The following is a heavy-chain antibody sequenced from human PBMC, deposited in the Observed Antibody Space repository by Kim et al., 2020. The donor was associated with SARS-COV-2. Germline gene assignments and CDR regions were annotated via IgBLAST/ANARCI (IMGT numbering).Heavy chain of an antibody. J-gene: IGHJ4*02. CDR2: ISGSGEPT. CDR3: AKILSAAGLGY. Sequence: GGSLRLSCAASGFTFSTYGMSWVRQAPGKGLEWVSSISGSGEPTYYAGSVKGRFTISRDNSRSTLYLQMNSLRAEDTAVYYCAKILSAAGLGYWGQGTLVTVSS. D-gene: IGHD6-13*01. V-gene: IGHV3-23*01. CDR1: GFTFSTYG.